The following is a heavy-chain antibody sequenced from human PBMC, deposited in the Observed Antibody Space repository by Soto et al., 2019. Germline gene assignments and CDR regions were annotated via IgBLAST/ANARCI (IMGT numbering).Heavy chain of an antibody. D-gene: IGHD3-22*01. V-gene: IGHV5-51*01. CDR3: ARKDKSGYFNWCER. J-gene: IGHJ1*01. CDR2: IFPSDSDT. Sequence: GESLKISCRTSGYRFTSYWIAWVRQIPGKGLEWMGIIFPSDSDTRYSPSFQGQVTISADRSTSTVFLQWASLKASDTAVYFCARKDKSGYFNWCERWGQHTLVSASS. CDR1: GYRFTSYW.